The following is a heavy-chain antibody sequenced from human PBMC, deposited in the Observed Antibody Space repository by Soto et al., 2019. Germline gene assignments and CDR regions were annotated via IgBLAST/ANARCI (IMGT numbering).Heavy chain of an antibody. CDR2: ISGSGGST. D-gene: IGHD1-1*01. J-gene: IGHJ4*03. V-gene: IGHV3-23*01. Sequence: PGRSIRHSCAASGFTFGHYAMRWVRQAPGKGLEWVSAISGSGGSTYYADSVKGRFTISRDNSNNTLYLEMDSLRAEDTAVYYCARRHDDLSYLDHWGQGTLVTVSS. CDR3: ARRHDDLSYLDH. CDR1: GFTFGHYA.